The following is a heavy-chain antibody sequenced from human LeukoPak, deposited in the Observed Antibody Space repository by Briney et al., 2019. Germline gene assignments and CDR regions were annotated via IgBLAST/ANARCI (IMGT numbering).Heavy chain of an antibody. CDR1: GGSISSSNYY. CDR3: ARLYSRFYYYYMDV. J-gene: IGHJ6*03. Sequence: SETLSLTCTVSGGSISSSNYYWGWIRQPPGKGLDWIGSIYYSGSTYYNPSLKSRVTISVDTSKNQFSLKLSSVTAADTAVYYCARLYSRFYYYYMDVWGKGTTVTISS. V-gene: IGHV4-39*07. D-gene: IGHD6-13*01. CDR2: IYYSGST.